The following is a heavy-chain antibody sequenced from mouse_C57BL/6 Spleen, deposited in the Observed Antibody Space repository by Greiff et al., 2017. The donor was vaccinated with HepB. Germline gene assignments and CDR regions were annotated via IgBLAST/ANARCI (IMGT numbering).Heavy chain of an antibody. CDR2: IYPGDGDT. J-gene: IGHJ3*01. Sequence: VQLQQSGAELVKPGASVKISCKASGYAFSSYWMNWVKQRPGKGLEWIGQIYPGDGDTNYNGKFKGKATLTADKSSSTAYMQLSSLTYEDSAVYFCARSGDYDVFAYWGQRTLVTVSA. CDR1: GYAFSSYW. V-gene: IGHV1-80*01. D-gene: IGHD2-4*01. CDR3: ARSGDYDVFAY.